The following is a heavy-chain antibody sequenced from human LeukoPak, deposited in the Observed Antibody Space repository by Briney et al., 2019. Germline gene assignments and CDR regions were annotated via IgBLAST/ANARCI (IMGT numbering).Heavy chain of an antibody. J-gene: IGHJ4*02. Sequence: PSETLSLTCTVSGGSVSSGSYYWSWIRQPPGKGLEWIGYIYYSGSTNYNPSLKSRVTISVDTSKNQFSLKLSSVTAADTAVYYCARGYNSGEDDHFDYWGQGTLVTVSS. D-gene: IGHD1-20*01. V-gene: IGHV4-61*01. CDR2: IYYSGST. CDR1: GGSVSSGSYY. CDR3: ARGYNSGEDDHFDY.